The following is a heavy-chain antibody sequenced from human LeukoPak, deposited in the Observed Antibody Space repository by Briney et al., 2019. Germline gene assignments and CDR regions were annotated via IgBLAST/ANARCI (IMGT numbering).Heavy chain of an antibody. D-gene: IGHD1-26*01. J-gene: IGHJ6*03. CDR3: ARAPYSGNYGAYYSYYMDV. CDR2: IWHDGSNK. V-gene: IGHV3-33*02. CDR1: GFTLSSYG. Sequence: PGGPLRLSCAASGFTLSSYGMHWVRQAPGKGLEWVAFIWHDGSNKYYAAVAKGRFTISSDNVQNPLFPQIDGRGVDDTAEECCARAPYSGNYGAYYSYYMDVWGQGTTVTVSS.